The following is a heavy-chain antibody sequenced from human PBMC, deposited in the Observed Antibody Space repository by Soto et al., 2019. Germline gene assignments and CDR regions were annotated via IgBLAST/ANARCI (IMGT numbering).Heavy chain of an antibody. CDR3: ARARWEYYYYRDV. V-gene: IGHV1-18*01. J-gene: IGHJ6*03. CDR2: ISAYNGNT. CDR1: GYTFTSYG. Sequence: ASVKVSCKASGYTFTSYGFSWVRQAPGQGLEWMGWISAYNGNTAYAQKLQGRVTMTTDTSTTTAYMELRSLRSDDTAVYYCARARWEYYYYRDVWGKGTTVTVSS. D-gene: IGHD1-26*01.